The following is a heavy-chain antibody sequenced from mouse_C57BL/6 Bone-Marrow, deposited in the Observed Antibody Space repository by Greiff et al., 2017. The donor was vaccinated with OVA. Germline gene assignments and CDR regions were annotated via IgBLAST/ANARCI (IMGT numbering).Heavy chain of an antibody. CDR1: GYTFTDYN. CDR3: AGERRGGPRRGFAY. Sequence: VQLQQSGPELVKPGASVKIPCKASGYTFTDYNMDWVKQSHGKSLEWIGDINPNNGGTIYNQKFKGKATLTVDKSSSTAYMELRSLTSEDTAVYYGAGERRGGPRRGFAYWGQGTLVTVSA. CDR2: INPNNGGT. J-gene: IGHJ3*01. V-gene: IGHV1-18*01.